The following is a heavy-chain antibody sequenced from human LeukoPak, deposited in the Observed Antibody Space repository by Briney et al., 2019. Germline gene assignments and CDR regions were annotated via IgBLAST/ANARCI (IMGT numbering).Heavy chain of an antibody. J-gene: IGHJ4*02. CDR3: TRDRYSSGWYGGLVTAAFY. CDR2: IRSKAYGGTT. Sequence: GGSLRLSCTASGFTFGDYAMSWFRQAPGKGLEWVGFIRSKAYGGTTEYAASVKGRFTISRDDSKSIAYLQMNSLKTEDTAVYYCTRDRYSSGWYGGLVTAAFYWGQGTLVTVSS. V-gene: IGHV3-49*03. CDR1: GFTFGDYA. D-gene: IGHD6-19*01.